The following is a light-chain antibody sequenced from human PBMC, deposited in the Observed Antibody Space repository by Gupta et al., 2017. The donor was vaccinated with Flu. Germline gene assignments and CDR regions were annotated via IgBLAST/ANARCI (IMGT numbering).Light chain of an antibody. V-gene: IGKV1-12*01. CDR3: QQTNSSPLT. Sequence: DIQMTQSPSSVSDSVGDRVTITCRASQGISNWLSWYQQRPGKAPNLLIYDASNFQSGVPSSFSGSRSGTEFSLTSSRQPPEYFANYYWQQTNSSPLTFGGGTKVEIK. CDR2: DAS. J-gene: IGKJ4*01. CDR1: QGISNW.